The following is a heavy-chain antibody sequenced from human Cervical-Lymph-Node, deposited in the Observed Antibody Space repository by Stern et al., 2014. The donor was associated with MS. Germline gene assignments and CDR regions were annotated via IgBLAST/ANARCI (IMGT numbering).Heavy chain of an antibody. Sequence: EVQLVESGGGLVRPGGSLGLSCAASGFTFTNAWMNWVRQAPGKGLEWLGRIKSKADGGTTEDAAPMKGRFTISRDDSKNTVYLLMNSLKSEDTAVYYCTTSVRVSVYFDYWGQGTLVTVSS. D-gene: IGHD5/OR15-5a*01. J-gene: IGHJ4*02. CDR2: IKSKADGGTT. CDR1: GFTFTNAW. V-gene: IGHV3-15*01. CDR3: TTSVRVSVYFDY.